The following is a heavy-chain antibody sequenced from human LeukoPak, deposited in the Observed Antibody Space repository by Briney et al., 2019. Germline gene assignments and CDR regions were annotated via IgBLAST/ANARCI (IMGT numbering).Heavy chain of an antibody. J-gene: IGHJ4*02. V-gene: IGHV3-23*01. Sequence: GGSLRLSCAGSGFSFSNYWMSWVRQAPGKGLEWVSVISGSGGSTYYADSVKGRFTISRDNSKNTLYLQMNSLRAEDTALYYCAKDACSTTCYWSDYWGRGTLVTVSS. D-gene: IGHD2-2*01. CDR3: AKDACSTTCYWSDY. CDR2: ISGSGGST. CDR1: GFSFSNYW.